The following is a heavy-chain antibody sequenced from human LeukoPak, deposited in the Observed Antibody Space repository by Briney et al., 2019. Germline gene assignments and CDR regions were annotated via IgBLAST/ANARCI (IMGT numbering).Heavy chain of an antibody. CDR3: ARSVSSSWIYYFDY. D-gene: IGHD6-13*01. J-gene: IGHJ4*02. CDR2: IYSGGST. V-gene: IGHV3-53*01. Sequence: GGSLRLSCAASGFTVSSNYMSWVRQAPGKGLEWVSVIYSGGSTYYADSVKGRFTTSRDNSKNTLYLQMNSLRAEDTAVYYCARSVSSSWIYYFDYWGQGTLVTVSS. CDR1: GFTVSSNY.